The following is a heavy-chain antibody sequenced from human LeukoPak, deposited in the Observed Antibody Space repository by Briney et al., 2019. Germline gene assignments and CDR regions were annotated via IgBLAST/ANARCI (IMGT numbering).Heavy chain of an antibody. J-gene: IGHJ4*02. CDR2: ISGSGGSA. V-gene: IGHV3-23*01. Sequence: QAGGSLRLSCAASGFTFSSYAMSWVRQAPGKGLEWVSAISGSGGSAYYADSVKGRFTISRDNSKNTLYLQMNSLRAEDTAVYYCAKCNSGWYDTADYWGQGTLVTVSS. D-gene: IGHD6-19*01. CDR3: AKCNSGWYDTADY. CDR1: GFTFSSYA.